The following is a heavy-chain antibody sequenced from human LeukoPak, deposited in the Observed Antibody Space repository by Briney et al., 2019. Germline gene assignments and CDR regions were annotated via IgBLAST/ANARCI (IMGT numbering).Heavy chain of an antibody. Sequence: GGSLRLSCEASGFTFSSYWLSWVRQAPGKGLEWVANIKQDGSVKYFVDSVKGRFTISRDNAKNSVFLQMNSLRVEDTAVYYCARDSGYRDYWGQGTLVTVSS. V-gene: IGHV3-7*03. CDR1: GFTFSSYW. D-gene: IGHD3-9*01. J-gene: IGHJ4*02. CDR3: ARDSGYRDY. CDR2: IKQDGSVK.